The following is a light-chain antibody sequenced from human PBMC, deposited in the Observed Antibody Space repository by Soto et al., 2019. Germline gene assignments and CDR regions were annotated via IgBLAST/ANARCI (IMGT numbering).Light chain of an antibody. J-gene: IGKJ2*01. CDR3: QEYNSESYT. V-gene: IGKV1-5*01. CDR1: QSISAW. Sequence: IQMTQSPSTLSASVGDRVTITCRASQSISAWLAWYQQKPGKAPKLLIYDASSLESAVPSRFSGSGSGTEFTLTISSLQPDDFATYYCQEYNSESYTFGQGTKLEIK. CDR2: DAS.